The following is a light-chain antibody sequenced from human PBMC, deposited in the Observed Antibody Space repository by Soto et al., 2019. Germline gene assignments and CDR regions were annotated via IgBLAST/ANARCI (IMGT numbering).Light chain of an antibody. CDR3: QQNSNDPLT. V-gene: IGKV1-9*01. Sequence: DIQLTQSPSFLSASVGDRVTITCRASQGISSYLAWSQHKPGKAPRLLIYAASTLQSGVPSRFSGSGSGTEFTLTITSLQPEDFATYYCQQNSNDPLTFGPGTKVDFK. CDR2: AAS. J-gene: IGKJ3*01. CDR1: QGISSY.